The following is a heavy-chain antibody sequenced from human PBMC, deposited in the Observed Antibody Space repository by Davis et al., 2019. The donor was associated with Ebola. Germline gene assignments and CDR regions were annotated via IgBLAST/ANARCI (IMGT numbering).Heavy chain of an antibody. CDR2: IFHSGST. J-gene: IGHJ6*04. Sequence: MPSETLSLTCTVSGGSISSGDSYWSWIRQHPGKGLEWIGYIFHSGSTYYNPSLKSRIAISVDTSKSQFSLKLSSVTAADTAVYYCARGVPNSSGFYSMDVWGKGTTVTVSS. D-gene: IGHD6-19*01. CDR1: GGSISSGDSY. CDR3: ARGVPNSSGFYSMDV. V-gene: IGHV4-31*03.